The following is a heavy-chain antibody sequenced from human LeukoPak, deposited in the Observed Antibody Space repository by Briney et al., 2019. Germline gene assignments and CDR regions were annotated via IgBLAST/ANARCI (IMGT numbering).Heavy chain of an antibody. D-gene: IGHD6-6*01. V-gene: IGHV4-39*01. CDR2: IYYSGST. Sequence: SETLSLTCTVSGGSISSSSYYWGWIRQPPGKGLEWIGSIYYSGSTYYNPSLKSRVTISVDTSKNQFSLKLSSVTAADTAVYYCARHRRGSSSFDYWGQGTLVTVSS. J-gene: IGHJ4*02. CDR3: ARHRRGSSSFDY. CDR1: GGSISSSSYY.